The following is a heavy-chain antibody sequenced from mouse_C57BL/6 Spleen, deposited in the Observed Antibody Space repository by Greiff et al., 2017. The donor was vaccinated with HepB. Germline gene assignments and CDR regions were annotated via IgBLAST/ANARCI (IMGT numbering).Heavy chain of an antibody. J-gene: IGHJ4*01. CDR1: GYAFSSYW. V-gene: IGHV1-80*01. D-gene: IGHD1-1*01. Sequence: VHLVESGAELVKPGASVKISCKASGYAFSSYWMNWVKQRPGKGLEWIGQIYPGDGDTNYNGKFKGKATLTADKSSSTAYMQLSSLTSEDSAVYFCARYGSSYLYAMDYWGQGTSVTVSS. CDR3: ARYGSSYLYAMDY. CDR2: IYPGDGDT.